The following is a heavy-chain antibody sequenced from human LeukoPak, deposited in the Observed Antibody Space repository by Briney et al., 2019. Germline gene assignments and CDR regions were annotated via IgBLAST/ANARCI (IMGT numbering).Heavy chain of an antibody. CDR1: GFIVSHKY. J-gene: IGHJ4*02. CDR3: ARGQIDLLRNYFDS. D-gene: IGHD3-22*01. CDR2: IYTAGNT. Sequence: GGSLRLSWAASGFIVSHKYMAWVRQAPGKGLEWLSIIYTAGNTVSAESVKGRFIISRDNSRNTVHLQMNSLRDDDTAVYYCARGQIDLLRNYFDSWGPGTLVAVSS. V-gene: IGHV3-66*01.